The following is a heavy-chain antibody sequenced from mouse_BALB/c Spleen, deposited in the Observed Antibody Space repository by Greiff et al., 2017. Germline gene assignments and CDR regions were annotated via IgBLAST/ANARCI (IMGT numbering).Heavy chain of an antibody. CDR1: GFSLTSYG. D-gene: IGHD2-4*01. V-gene: IGHV2-9*02. Sequence: QVQLKQSGPGLVAPSQSLSITCTVSGFSLTSYGVHWVRQPPGKGLEWLGVIWAGGSTNYNSALMSRLSISKDNSKSQVFLKMNSLQTDDTAMYYCASRSTMITTPFAYWGQGTLVTVSA. CDR3: ASRSTMITTPFAY. J-gene: IGHJ3*01. CDR2: IWAGGST.